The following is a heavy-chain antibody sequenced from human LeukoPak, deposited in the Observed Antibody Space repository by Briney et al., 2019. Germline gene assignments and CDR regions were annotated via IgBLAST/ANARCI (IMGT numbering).Heavy chain of an antibody. Sequence: SETLSLTCSVSGGSINQYDYYWRLIRQPPGKGLEWVGSFSESGTTYYNPSLKTRVTIFLDTSKNQLSLKLSSVTAADTAVYYCASTYYFGSATPNWFDTWGQGILVTVSS. V-gene: IGHV4-39*01. J-gene: IGHJ5*02. CDR3: ASTYYFGSATPNWFDT. D-gene: IGHD3-10*01. CDR2: FSESGTT. CDR1: GGSINQYDYY.